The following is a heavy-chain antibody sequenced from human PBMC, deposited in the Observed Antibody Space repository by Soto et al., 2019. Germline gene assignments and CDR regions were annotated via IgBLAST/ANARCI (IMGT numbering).Heavy chain of an antibody. D-gene: IGHD5-12*01. CDR1: GGSISPYY. Sequence: QVQLQESGPGLVKPSEPLSLTCTVSGGSISPYYWNWIRQSPGKGLEWIGYMYHSGDTIYNPSLRSRATISEDTSKNQFSLRLSSVTAADTAVYYCAVGMAKTLDYWGQGTLVTVSS. V-gene: IGHV4-59*01. CDR3: AVGMAKTLDY. J-gene: IGHJ4*02. CDR2: MYHSGDT.